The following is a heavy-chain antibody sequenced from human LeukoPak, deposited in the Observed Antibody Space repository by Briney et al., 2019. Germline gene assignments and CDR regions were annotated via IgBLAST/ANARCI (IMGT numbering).Heavy chain of an antibody. J-gene: IGHJ4*02. CDR3: ARGGHASFKYDSSGYLGY. Sequence: GGSLRLSCAASGFTFSSYAMSWVRQAPGKGLEWVSAISGSGGSTYCADSVKGRFTISRDNSKNTLYLQMNSLRAEDTAVYYCARGGHASFKYDSSGYLGYWGQGTLVTVSS. V-gene: IGHV3-23*01. D-gene: IGHD3-22*01. CDR2: ISGSGGST. CDR1: GFTFSSYA.